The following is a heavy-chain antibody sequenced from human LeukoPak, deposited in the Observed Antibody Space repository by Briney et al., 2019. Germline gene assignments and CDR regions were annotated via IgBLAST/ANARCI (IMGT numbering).Heavy chain of an antibody. CDR3: ARGVVRGVISPSDYYYYMDV. D-gene: IGHD3-10*01. CDR1: GDSVSSNSAA. CDR2: TYYRSKWYN. J-gene: IGHJ6*03. V-gene: IGHV6-1*01. Sequence: SQTLSLTCAISGDSVSSNSAAWNWIRQSPSRGLEWLGRTYYRSKWYNDYAVSVKSRITINPDTSKNQFSLQLSSVTAADTAVYYCARGVVRGVISPSDYYYYMDVWGKGTTVTISS.